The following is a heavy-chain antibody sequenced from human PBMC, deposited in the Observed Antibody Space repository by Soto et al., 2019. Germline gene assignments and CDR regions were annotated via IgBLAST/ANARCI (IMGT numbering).Heavy chain of an antibody. J-gene: IGHJ5*02. CDR3: ARSVFP. CDR1: GYSVSSSNW. Sequence: SQTLSLPCAVSGYSVSSSNWGGWIRQPPGKGLEWIGYIYYSGNTYYNPSLKSRVTISVDTSKNQFSLKLTSVTAADTAVYYCARSVFPWGQGTLVTVSS. V-gene: IGHV4-28*01. CDR2: IYYSGNT.